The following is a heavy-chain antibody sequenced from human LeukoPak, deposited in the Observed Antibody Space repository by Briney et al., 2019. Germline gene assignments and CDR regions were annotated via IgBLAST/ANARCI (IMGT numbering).Heavy chain of an antibody. V-gene: IGHV4-59*01. CDR2: IYYSGST. Sequence: KPSETLSLTCTVSGGSISSYYWSWIRQPPGKGLEWIGYIYYSGSTNYNPSLKSRVTISVDTSKNQFSLKLSSVTAADTAVYYCARSGLLWFGELTSWFDPWGQGTLVTVSS. J-gene: IGHJ5*02. CDR3: ARSGLLWFGELTSWFDP. D-gene: IGHD3-10*01. CDR1: GGSISSYY.